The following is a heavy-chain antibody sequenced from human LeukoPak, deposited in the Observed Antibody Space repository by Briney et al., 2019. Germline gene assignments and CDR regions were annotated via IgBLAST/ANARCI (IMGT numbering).Heavy chain of an antibody. CDR2: IYYSGST. Sequence: SETLSLTCTASDGSLSRAVYYWSWIRHHPGKGLEWIGEIYYSGSTYYNPSLQSRATISVDRSKNQFSLKLTSVTAADTAVYYCARGAEYSSSPFDYWGQGSLVTVSS. J-gene: IGHJ4*02. V-gene: IGHV4-31*03. CDR3: ARGAEYSSSPFDY. CDR1: DGSLSRAVYY. D-gene: IGHD6-6*01.